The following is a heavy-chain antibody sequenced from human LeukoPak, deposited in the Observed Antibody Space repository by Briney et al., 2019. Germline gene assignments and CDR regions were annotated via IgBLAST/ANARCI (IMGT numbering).Heavy chain of an antibody. CDR1: GGSISSNY. Sequence: SETLSLTCTVSGGSISSNYWSWIRQPAGKGLEWIGRIYSSGSTNYNPSLRSRVSMSVDTSKNQFSLKLSSVTAADTAIYFCATHYAGSPSNYFDYWGQGTLVTVSS. J-gene: IGHJ4*02. D-gene: IGHD3-10*01. CDR3: ATHYAGSPSNYFDY. V-gene: IGHV4-4*07. CDR2: IYSSGST.